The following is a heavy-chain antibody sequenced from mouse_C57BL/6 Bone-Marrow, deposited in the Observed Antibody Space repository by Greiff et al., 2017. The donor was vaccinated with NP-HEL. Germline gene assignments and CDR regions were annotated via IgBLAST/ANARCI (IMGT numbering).Heavy chain of an antibody. CDR3: ARVNSNSFDY. D-gene: IGHD2-5*01. V-gene: IGHV5-16*01. CDR1: GFTFSDYY. Sequence: EVQLVESEGGLVQPGSSMKLSCTASGFTFSDYYMAWVRQVPEKGLEWVANINYDGSSTYYLDSLKSRFIISRDNAKNILYLQMSSLKSEDTATYYCARVNSNSFDYWGQGTTLTVSS. J-gene: IGHJ2*01. CDR2: INYDGSST.